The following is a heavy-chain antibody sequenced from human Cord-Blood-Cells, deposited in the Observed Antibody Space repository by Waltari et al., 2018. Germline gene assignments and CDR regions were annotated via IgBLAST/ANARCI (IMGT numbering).Heavy chain of an antibody. D-gene: IGHD2-15*01. CDR3: ASMGAATDWWLLNPAFDI. V-gene: IGHV1-69*09. CDR1: GGTFSTYA. CDR2: IIPILCIA. J-gene: IGHJ3*02. Sequence: QVQLVQSGAEVKKPGSSVKVSCTAYGGTFSTYAISWVRQAPGQGLEWMGRIIPILCIANYAQKFQGRVTITADKSTSTAYRELSSLRSEDTAVYYCASMGAATDWWLLNPAFDIWGQGTMVTVSS.